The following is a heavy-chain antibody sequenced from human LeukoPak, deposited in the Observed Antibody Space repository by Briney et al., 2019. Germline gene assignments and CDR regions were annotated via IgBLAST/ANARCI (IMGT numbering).Heavy chain of an antibody. CDR2: INPNNGGT. CDR3: ATHSPEWRYSGYYNYYYIDV. J-gene: IGHJ6*03. V-gene: IGHV1-2*02. CDR1: GYNFTGYY. D-gene: IGHD5-12*01. Sequence: ASVKVSCKASGYNFTGYYMHWLRQAPGQGLEWMGWINPNNGGTIYAQKFQGRVTMTEDTSTDTAYMELNSLTSEDTAVYYCATHSPEWRYSGYYNYYYIDVWGKGTTVIVSS.